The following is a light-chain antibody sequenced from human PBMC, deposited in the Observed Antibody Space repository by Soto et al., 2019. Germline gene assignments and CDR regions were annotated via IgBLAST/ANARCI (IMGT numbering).Light chain of an antibody. CDR1: QTVIRNY. CDR3: KPPGTSQIP. V-gene: IGKV3-20*01. CDR2: GEY. Sequence: EILWTQSLDTLSLSPGERATRSWMDSQTVIRNYLAWHQQKPGQNNRLLVYGEYSRATGITDRFSGSGSGTDFTLTIRRMEPEDFAVYYCKPPGTSQIPFGPWKRLEIK. J-gene: IGKJ5*01.